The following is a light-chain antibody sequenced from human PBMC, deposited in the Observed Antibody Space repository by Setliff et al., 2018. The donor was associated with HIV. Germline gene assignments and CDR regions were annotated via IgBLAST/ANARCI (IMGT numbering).Light chain of an antibody. V-gene: IGLV2-14*03. Sequence: QSALTQPASVSGSPGQSITISCTGTSSDVGRYNFVSWYQQHPGKVPKLLISDVSNRPSGVSDRFSGSKSGNTAPLTISGLRTEDEADYYCNSFTNTSGRVFGTGTKVTVL. J-gene: IGLJ1*01. CDR1: SSDVGRYNF. CDR3: NSFTNTSGRV. CDR2: DVS.